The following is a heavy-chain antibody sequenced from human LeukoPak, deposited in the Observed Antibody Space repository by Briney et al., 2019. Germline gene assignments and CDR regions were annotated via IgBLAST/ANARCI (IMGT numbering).Heavy chain of an antibody. V-gene: IGHV1-24*01. D-gene: IGHD3-10*01. Sequence: ASVKVSCQVSGYTLSELSMHWIRQVPGKGLEWMGSFDPDNGKYIYAQDFQGRVTMTEDRSTETAYMELTKLRSEDTAMYFCAADFRVGVLYAFDLWGQGTLVPVSS. CDR1: GYTLSELS. CDR3: AADFRVGVLYAFDL. CDR2: FDPDNGKY. J-gene: IGHJ3*01.